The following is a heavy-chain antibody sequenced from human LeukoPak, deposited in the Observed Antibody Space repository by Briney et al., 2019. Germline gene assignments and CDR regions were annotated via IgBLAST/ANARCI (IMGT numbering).Heavy chain of an antibody. Sequence: SETLSLTCAVSGYSISSEYYWGWIRQPPGKGLEWIGSIYHSGSTYYNPSLKSRVTMPGDTSKNQFSLKLTTVTAADTAVYYCARQNGFGEEFDYWGQGTLVTVSS. V-gene: IGHV4-38-2*01. CDR3: ARQNGFGEEFDY. CDR1: GYSISSEYY. J-gene: IGHJ4*02. CDR2: IYHSGST. D-gene: IGHD3-3*01.